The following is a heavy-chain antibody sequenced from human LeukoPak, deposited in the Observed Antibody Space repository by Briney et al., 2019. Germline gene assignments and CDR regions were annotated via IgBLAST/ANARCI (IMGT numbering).Heavy chain of an antibody. CDR1: GGSISSSRYY. Sequence: SETLSLTCAVSGGSISSSRYYWGWIRQPPGRGLEWIGSIYYSGSTYYNPSLKSRVTISVDTSKNQFSLKLSSVTAADTAVYYCARDRLSYYDSSGGVWGTRYYFDYWGQGTLVTVSS. CDR2: IYYSGST. CDR3: ARDRLSYYDSSGGVWGTRYYFDY. V-gene: IGHV4-39*07. J-gene: IGHJ4*02. D-gene: IGHD3-22*01.